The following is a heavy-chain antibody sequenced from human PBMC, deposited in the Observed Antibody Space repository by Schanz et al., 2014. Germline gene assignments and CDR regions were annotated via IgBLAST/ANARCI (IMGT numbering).Heavy chain of an antibody. Sequence: EVQLLESGGGLVQPGGSLRLSCATSGFTLNNAWMNWVRQAPGKGLQWVARIKSKTDGGTRDYAAPVKGRFTISTDDSKSRVNLQMTSLKTETAAVYSCAADLWFGAVWGVWWGQGTLVTVSS. CDR1: GFTLNNAW. CDR2: IKSKTDGGTR. CDR3: AADLWFGAVWGVW. J-gene: IGHJ4*02. D-gene: IGHD3-10*01. V-gene: IGHV3-15*01.